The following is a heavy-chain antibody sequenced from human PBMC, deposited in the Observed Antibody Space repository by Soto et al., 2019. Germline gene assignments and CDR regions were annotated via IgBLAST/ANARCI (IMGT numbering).Heavy chain of an antibody. CDR3: AKDQASGQGSFDS. Sequence: GGSLRLSCAASGFTFNIYGMHWVRQAPDKGLEWVALISYDGSNQYYADSVKGRFTISRDNSKNTLFLQMNSLRADDTAVYYCAKDQASGQGSFDSWGQGTLVTVS. V-gene: IGHV3-30*18. CDR1: GFTFNIYG. CDR2: ISYDGSNQ. J-gene: IGHJ4*02.